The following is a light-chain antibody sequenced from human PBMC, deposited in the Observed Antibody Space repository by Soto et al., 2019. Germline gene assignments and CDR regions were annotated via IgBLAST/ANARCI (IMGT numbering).Light chain of an antibody. CDR3: QQYGSSPRT. V-gene: IGKV3-20*01. CDR1: QSVNNNY. Sequence: EIVLTQSPGTLSLPPGERPTLSCRASQSVNNNYIAWYQQKPGQAPRLLIYGASSRATGIPDRFSGSGSGTDFTLTISRLEPEDFAVYYCQQYGSSPRTFGQGTKLEI. J-gene: IGKJ2*01. CDR2: GAS.